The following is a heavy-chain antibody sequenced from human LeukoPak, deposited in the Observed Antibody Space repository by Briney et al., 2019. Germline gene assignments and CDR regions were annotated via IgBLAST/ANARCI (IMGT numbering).Heavy chain of an antibody. CDR3: ARVRFFDWLLSGFDY. CDR1: GFTFSDYY. J-gene: IGHJ4*02. D-gene: IGHD3-9*01. CDR2: ISSSSSYT. V-gene: IGHV3-11*05. Sequence: PGGSLRLSCAASGFTFSDYYMSWIRQAPGKGLEWVSYISSSSSYTNYADSMKGRFTISRDNAKNSLYLQMNSLRAEDTAVYYCARVRFFDWLLSGFDYWGQGTLVTVSS.